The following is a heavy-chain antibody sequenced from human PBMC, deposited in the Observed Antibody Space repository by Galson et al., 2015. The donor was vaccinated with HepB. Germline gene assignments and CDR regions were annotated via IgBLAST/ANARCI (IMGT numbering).Heavy chain of an antibody. Sequence: SVKVSCKASGGTLSSYAISWVRQAPGQGLEWMGGIIPIFGTANYAQKFQGRVTITADESTSTAYMELRSLRSDDTAVYYCAREGGVREYDFWSGLNLWGQGTLVTVSS. D-gene: IGHD3-3*01. J-gene: IGHJ5*02. CDR1: GGTLSSYA. CDR3: AREGGVREYDFWSGLNL. V-gene: IGHV1-69*13. CDR2: IIPIFGTA.